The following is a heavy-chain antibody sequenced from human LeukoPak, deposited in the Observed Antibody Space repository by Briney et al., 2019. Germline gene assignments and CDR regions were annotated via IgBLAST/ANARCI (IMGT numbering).Heavy chain of an antibody. D-gene: IGHD1-26*01. CDR1: GGSISSSNW. J-gene: IGHJ3*02. V-gene: IGHV4-4*02. CDR3: ARAGRRTFAFDI. CDR2: IYHSGSP. Sequence: SETLSLTCTVSGGSISSSNWWIWVRQPPGKGLEWIGEIYHSGSPNYNPSLKSRVTISVDKSKNQFSLNLTSVTAADRAVYFCARAGRRTFAFDIWGPGTLVTVSS.